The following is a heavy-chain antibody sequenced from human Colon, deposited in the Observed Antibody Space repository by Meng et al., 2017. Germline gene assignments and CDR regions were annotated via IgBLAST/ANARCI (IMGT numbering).Heavy chain of an antibody. V-gene: IGHV3-23*03. CDR3: AKVVPSGELSPLDAFDI. D-gene: IGHD3-10*01. CDR1: GFTFDDYA. J-gene: IGHJ3*02. Sequence: GESLKISCAASGFTFDDYAMHWVRQAPGKGLEWVSVIYSGGSTYYADSVKGRFTISRDNSKSTLYLQMNSLRAEDTAVYYCAKVVPSGELSPLDAFDIWGQGTMVTVSS. CDR2: IYSGGST.